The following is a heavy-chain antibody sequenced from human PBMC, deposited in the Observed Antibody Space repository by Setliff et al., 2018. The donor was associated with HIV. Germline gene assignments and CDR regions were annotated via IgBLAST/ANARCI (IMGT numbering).Heavy chain of an antibody. CDR2: IYYSGST. D-gene: IGHD4-4*01. V-gene: IGHV4-39*07. CDR3: ARDRRAHDYNNYVNYYYGMDV. J-gene: IGHJ6*02. CDR1: GASISSSSYY. Sequence: SETLSLTCIVYGASISSSSYYWGWIRQPPGKGLEWIGSIYYSGSTYYNPSLKSRVTISVDTSKNQFSLKLSSVTAADTAVYYCARDRRAHDYNNYVNYYYGMDVWGQGTTVTVSS.